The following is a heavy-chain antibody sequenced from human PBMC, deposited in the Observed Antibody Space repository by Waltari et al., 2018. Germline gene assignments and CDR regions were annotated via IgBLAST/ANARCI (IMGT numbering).Heavy chain of an antibody. CDR3: ARDWRYYTGPDY. J-gene: IGHJ4*02. V-gene: IGHV3-30*01. Sequence: QVQLVESGGGVVQPGRSLRLSCAASEFTFINYAFHWVRQAPGKGLEWVAAISSDGKKAFYADSVKGRFTISRDNSKNTVYLQLNSLKPDDTAMYYCARDWRYYTGPDYWGQGTLVAVSS. CDR1: EFTFINYA. CDR2: ISSDGKKA. D-gene: IGHD3-3*01.